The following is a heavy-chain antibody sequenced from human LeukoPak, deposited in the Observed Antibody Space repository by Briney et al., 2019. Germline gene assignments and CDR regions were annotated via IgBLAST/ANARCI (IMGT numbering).Heavy chain of an antibody. CDR3: ARVFCTSCYDARNYYFDY. CDR1: GFTFSNSA. CDR2: IIVGSGRT. D-gene: IGHD2-2*01. Sequence: SVKVSCKTSGFTFSNSAMQWVRQARGQRLEWIGWIIVGSGRTHYAQNLQERITITRDMSTNTAYMELSSLRSDDTAVYYCARVFCTSCYDARNYYFDYWGQGTLVTVSS. V-gene: IGHV1-58*02. J-gene: IGHJ4*02.